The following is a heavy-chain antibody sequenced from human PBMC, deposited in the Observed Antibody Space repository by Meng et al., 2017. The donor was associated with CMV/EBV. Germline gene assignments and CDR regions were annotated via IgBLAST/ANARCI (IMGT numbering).Heavy chain of an antibody. Sequence: SCTVSGGSISSSSYYWGWIRQPPGKGLEWIGSIYYSGSTYYNPSLKSRVTISVDTSKNQSSLKLSSVTAADTAVYYCASSVKHITIFGVAKTNLNFDYWGQGTLVTVSS. V-gene: IGHV4-39*07. CDR3: ASSVKHITIFGVAKTNLNFDY. CDR1: GGSISSSSYY. D-gene: IGHD3-3*01. CDR2: IYYSGST. J-gene: IGHJ4*02.